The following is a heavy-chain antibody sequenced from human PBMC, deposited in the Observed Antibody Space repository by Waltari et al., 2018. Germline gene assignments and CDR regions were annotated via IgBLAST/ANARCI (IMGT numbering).Heavy chain of an antibody. J-gene: IGHJ4*02. D-gene: IGHD6-13*01. CDR2: IWYDGSNK. V-gene: IGHV3-33*01. CDR3: ARTYSSSWQVDY. CDR1: GFTFSSYG. Sequence: QVQLVESGGGVVQPGRSLRLSCAASGFTFSSYGMHWVRQAPGKGMGWVAVIWYDGSNKYYADSVKGRFTISRDNSKNTLYLQMNSLRAEDTAVYYCARTYSSSWQVDYWGQGTLVTVSS.